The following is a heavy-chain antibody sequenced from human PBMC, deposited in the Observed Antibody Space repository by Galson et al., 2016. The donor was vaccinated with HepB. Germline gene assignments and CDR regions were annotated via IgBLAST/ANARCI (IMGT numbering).Heavy chain of an antibody. CDR2: ISGSGGST. V-gene: IGHV3-23*01. CDR1: GFTFRSYA. D-gene: IGHD1-26*01. Sequence: SLRLSCAASGFTFRSYAMSWVRQAPGKGLEWVSAISGSGGSTYYADSVKGRFTISRDNSKNTLYLQMNSLRAEDTAVYYCAKWVSGSYYSDALDIWGQGTMVTVSS. CDR3: AKWVSGSYYSDALDI. J-gene: IGHJ3*02.